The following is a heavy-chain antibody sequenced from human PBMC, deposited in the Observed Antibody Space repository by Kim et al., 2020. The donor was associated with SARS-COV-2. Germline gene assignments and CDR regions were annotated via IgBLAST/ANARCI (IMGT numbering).Heavy chain of an antibody. Sequence: SETLSLTCTVSGGSISSGDYYWSWIRQPPGKGLEWIGYIYYSGSTYYNPSLKSRDTISVDTSKNQFSLKLSSVTAADTAVYYCARAEGNITIFGVVIIGHFDLWGRGTLVTVSS. D-gene: IGHD3-3*01. CDR3: ARAEGNITIFGVVIIGHFDL. J-gene: IGHJ2*01. CDR2: IYYSGST. V-gene: IGHV4-30-4*01. CDR1: GGSISSGDYY.